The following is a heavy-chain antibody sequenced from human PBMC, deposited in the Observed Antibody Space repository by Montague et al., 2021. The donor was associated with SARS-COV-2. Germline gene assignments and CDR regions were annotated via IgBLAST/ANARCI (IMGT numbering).Heavy chain of an antibody. CDR2: INSRSTYT. CDR3: AREAHLATRPGWSDWFAP. J-gene: IGHJ5*02. V-gene: IGHV3-11*06. D-gene: IGHD6-6*01. Sequence: SLRLSCAASGFNFSDYYMTWVRQAPGKGLEWISYINSRSTYTHYADSLKGRFTISRDNAKNSLYLQMDSLRAEDTGVYYCAREAHLATRPGWSDWFAPWGQGTLVTVSS. CDR1: GFNFSDYY.